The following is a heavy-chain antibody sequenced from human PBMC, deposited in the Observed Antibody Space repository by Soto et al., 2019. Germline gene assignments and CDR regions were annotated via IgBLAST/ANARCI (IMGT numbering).Heavy chain of an antibody. D-gene: IGHD3-22*01. V-gene: IGHV5-51*01. Sequence: GESLKISCKGSGYSFTSYWIGWVRQMPGKGLEWMGIIYPGDSDTRYSPSFQGQVTISADKSISTAYLQWSSLKASDTAMYYCAGMIHTASTNTGYYYYHGMEVWCKGTTVTVSS. CDR2: IYPGDSDT. CDR3: AGMIHTASTNTGYYYYHGMEV. J-gene: IGHJ6*04. CDR1: GYSFTSYW.